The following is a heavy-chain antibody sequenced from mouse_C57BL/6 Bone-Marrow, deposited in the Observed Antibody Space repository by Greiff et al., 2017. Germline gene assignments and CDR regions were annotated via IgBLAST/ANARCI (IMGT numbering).Heavy chain of an antibody. Sequence: EVQLQQSGPELVKPGASVKIPCKASGYTFTDYNMDWVKQSHGKSLEWIGDINPNNGCTIYNQKFKGKATLTVDKSSSTAYMELRSLTSEDTAVYYCARRQLRLQAMDYWGQGTSVTVSS. J-gene: IGHJ4*01. D-gene: IGHD3-2*02. V-gene: IGHV1-18*01. CDR1: GYTFTDYN. CDR3: ARRQLRLQAMDY. CDR2: INPNNGCT.